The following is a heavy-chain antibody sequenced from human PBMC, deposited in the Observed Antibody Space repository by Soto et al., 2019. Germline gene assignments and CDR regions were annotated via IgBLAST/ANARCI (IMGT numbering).Heavy chain of an antibody. CDR2: FDPEDGET. Sequence: EASVKVSCKVSGYTLTELSMHWVRQAPGKGLEWMGGFDPEDGETIYAQKFQGRVTITRDTSASTAYMELSSLRSEDTAVYYCARGRIAARPWYFDYWGQGTLVTVSS. J-gene: IGHJ4*02. CDR3: ARGRIAARPWYFDY. V-gene: IGHV1-24*01. CDR1: GYTLTELS. D-gene: IGHD6-6*01.